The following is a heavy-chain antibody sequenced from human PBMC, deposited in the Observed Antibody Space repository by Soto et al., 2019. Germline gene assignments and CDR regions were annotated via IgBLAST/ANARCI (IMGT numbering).Heavy chain of an antibody. CDR2: ISYDGDNE. D-gene: IGHD6-6*01. J-gene: IGHJ4*02. Sequence: GGSLRLSCAASGFILSTYTIHWVRQAPGKGLDWVAVISYDGDNEFYADSVKGRFTISRDNSKNTLYLQMNSLRAEDTALYYCAREGRSSSFDSWGQGTLVTVSS. V-gene: IGHV3-30-3*01. CDR1: GFILSTYT. CDR3: AREGRSSSFDS.